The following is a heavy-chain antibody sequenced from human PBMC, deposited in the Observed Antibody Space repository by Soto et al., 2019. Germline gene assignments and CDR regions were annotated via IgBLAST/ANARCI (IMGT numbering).Heavy chain of an antibody. CDR3: THGPEWSSSWPYFDY. CDR2: IYWDDDK. J-gene: IGHJ4*02. D-gene: IGHD6-13*01. V-gene: IGHV2-5*02. Sequence: QITLKESGPTLVKPTQTLTLTCTFSGFSLSTSGVGVGWIRQPPGKALEWLALIYWDDDKRYSPSLKSRLTITRDTSTNQVVLTMTNIDPVDTATYYCTHGPEWSSSWPYFDYWGQGTLVTVSS. CDR1: GFSLSTSGVG.